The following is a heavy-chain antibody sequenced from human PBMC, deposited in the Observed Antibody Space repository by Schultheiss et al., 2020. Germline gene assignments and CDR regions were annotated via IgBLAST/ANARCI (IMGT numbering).Heavy chain of an antibody. CDR3: ARDSGSTLTTFGPPGHP. CDR2: IIPIFGTA. CDR1: GSTFTSYG. J-gene: IGHJ5*02. Sequence: SVKVSCKASGSTFTSYGISWVRQAPGQGLEWMGGIIPIFGTANYAQKFQGRVTITADKSTSTAYMELSSLRSDDTAVYYCARDSGSTLTTFGPPGHPWGQGTLVTVSS. V-gene: IGHV1-69*06. D-gene: IGHD4-17*01.